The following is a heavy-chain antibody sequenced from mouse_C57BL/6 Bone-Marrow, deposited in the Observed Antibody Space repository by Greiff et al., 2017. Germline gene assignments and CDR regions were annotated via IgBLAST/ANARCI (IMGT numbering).Heavy chain of an antibody. CDR1: GYTFTSYW. Sequence: QVQLQQPGAELVRPGTSVKLSCKASGYTFTSYWMHWVKQRPGQGLEWIGVIDPSDSYTNYNQKFKGKATLTVDTSTSTAYMQLSSLTSEDPAVYYCARAGFAYWGEGTLVTASA. CDR3: ARAGFAY. V-gene: IGHV1-59*01. CDR2: IDPSDSYT. J-gene: IGHJ3*01.